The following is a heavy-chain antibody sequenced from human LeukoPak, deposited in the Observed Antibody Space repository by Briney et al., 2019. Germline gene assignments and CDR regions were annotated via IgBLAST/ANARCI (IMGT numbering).Heavy chain of an antibody. CDR1: GGSISSSSYY. Sequence: SETLSLTCTVSGGSISSSSYYWGWIRQPPGKGLEWIGSIYYSGSTYYNPSLKSRVTISVVTSKNQFSLKLSSVTAADTAVYYCARSSRYYDSSHPFDYWGQGTLVTVSS. D-gene: IGHD3-22*01. J-gene: IGHJ4*02. V-gene: IGHV4-39*07. CDR2: IYYSGST. CDR3: ARSSRYYDSSHPFDY.